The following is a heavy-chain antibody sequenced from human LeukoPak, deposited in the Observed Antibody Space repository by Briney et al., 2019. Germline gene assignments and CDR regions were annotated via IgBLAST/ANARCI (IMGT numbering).Heavy chain of an antibody. CDR3: AGRGYSYGSFDY. CDR2: IYSGGST. Sequence: GGSLRLSCAASGFTVSSNYMSWVRQAPGKGLEWGSVIYSGGSTYYADSVKGRFTISRDNSKNKLYLQMKSMRAEDTAVYYCAGRGYSYGSFDYWGRGTLVTVSS. J-gene: IGHJ4*02. D-gene: IGHD5-18*01. CDR1: GFTVSSNY. V-gene: IGHV3-66*02.